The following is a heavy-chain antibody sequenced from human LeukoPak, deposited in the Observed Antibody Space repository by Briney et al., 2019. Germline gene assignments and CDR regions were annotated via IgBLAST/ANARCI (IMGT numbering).Heavy chain of an antibody. Sequence: TLSLTCTVSGGSISSGSYYWSWIRQPAGKGLEWIGRIYTSGSTNYNPSLKSRVTISVDTSKNQFSLKLSSVTAADTAVYYCARDRRYSNYDYYYYYMDVWGKGTTVTVSS. D-gene: IGHD4-11*01. CDR3: ARDRRYSNYDYYYYYMDV. CDR2: IYTSGST. CDR1: GGSISSGSYY. V-gene: IGHV4-61*02. J-gene: IGHJ6*03.